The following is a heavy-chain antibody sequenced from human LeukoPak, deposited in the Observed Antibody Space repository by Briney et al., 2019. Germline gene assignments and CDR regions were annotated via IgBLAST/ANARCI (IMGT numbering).Heavy chain of an antibody. J-gene: IGHJ3*02. D-gene: IGHD3-9*01. CDR2: IYSGGST. CDR3: ARGQTYYDILTGYSPSAFDI. CDR1: GFTVSSNY. Sequence: PGGSPRLSCAASGFTVSSNYMSWVRQAPGKGLEWVSVIYSGGSTYYADSVKGRFTISRDNSKNTLYLQMNSLRAEDTAVYYCARGQTYYDILTGYSPSAFDIWGQGTMVTVSS. V-gene: IGHV3-53*01.